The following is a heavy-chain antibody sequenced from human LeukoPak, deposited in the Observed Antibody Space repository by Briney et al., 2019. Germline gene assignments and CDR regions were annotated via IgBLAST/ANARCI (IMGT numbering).Heavy chain of an antibody. CDR2: ISNSGGST. CDR3: ARGRFLEWGDAFDI. D-gene: IGHD3-3*01. CDR1: GFSFTSYA. Sequence: PGGSLRLSCAASGFSFTSYAMSWVRQAPGKGLEWVSAISNSGGSTYYADSVKGRFTVSRDNSKNTLYLQMNSLRAEDTAVYYCARGRFLEWGDAFDIWGQGTMVTVSS. V-gene: IGHV3-23*01. J-gene: IGHJ3*02.